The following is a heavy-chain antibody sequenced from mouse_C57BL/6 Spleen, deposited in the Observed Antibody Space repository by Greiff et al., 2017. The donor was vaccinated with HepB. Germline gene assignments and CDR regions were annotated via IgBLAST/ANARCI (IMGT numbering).Heavy chain of an antibody. Sequence: QVQLQHPGAELVRPGSSVKLSCKASGYTFTSYWMHWVKQRPIQGLEWIGNIDPSDSETHYNQKFKDKATLTVDKSSSTAYMQLSSLTSEDSAVYYCARYSSGYYFDYWGQGTTLTVSS. CDR1: GYTFTSYW. J-gene: IGHJ2*01. V-gene: IGHV1-52*01. CDR3: ARYSSGYYFDY. CDR2: IDPSDSET. D-gene: IGHD3-2*02.